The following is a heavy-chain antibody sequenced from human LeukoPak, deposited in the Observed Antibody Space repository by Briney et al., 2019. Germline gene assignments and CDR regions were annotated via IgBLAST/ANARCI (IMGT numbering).Heavy chain of an antibody. CDR3: AREYSRDFDY. J-gene: IGHJ4*02. V-gene: IGHV1-18*04. CDR1: GYTFTGYY. CDR2: ISAYNGNT. D-gene: IGHD6-13*01. Sequence: GASVKVSCKVSGYTFTGYYLHWVRQAPGQGLEWMGWISAYNGNTNYAQKLQGRVTMTTDTSTSTAYMELRSLRSDDTAVYYCAREYSRDFDYWGQGTLVTVSS.